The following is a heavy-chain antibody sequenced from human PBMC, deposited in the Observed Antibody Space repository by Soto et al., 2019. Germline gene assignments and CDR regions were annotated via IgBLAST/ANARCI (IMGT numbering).Heavy chain of an antibody. D-gene: IGHD1-1*01. CDR1: GFTFSSYA. J-gene: IGHJ6*02. CDR3: VKDGRNLLESYYYYGMDV. CDR2: ISSNGGST. Sequence: GSLRLSCSASGFTFSSYAMHWVRQAPGKGLEYVSAISSNGGSTYYADSVKGRFTISRDNSKNTLYLQMSSLRAEDTAVYYCVKDGRNLLESYYYYGMDVWGQGTTVTVSS. V-gene: IGHV3-64D*06.